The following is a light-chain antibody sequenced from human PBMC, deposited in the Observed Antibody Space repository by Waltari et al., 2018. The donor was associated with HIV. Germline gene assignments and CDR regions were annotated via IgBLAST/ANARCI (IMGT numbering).Light chain of an antibody. J-gene: IGKJ2*01. Sequence: EIVLTQSPGTLSLSPGERATLSCWASQTVSSTYLAWYQQKPGQAPRLLIYGASSKAADIPDRFSGSGSGTDFTLTISRLEPEDFAVYYCQQYGDSPLYTFGQGTKLEIK. CDR3: QQYGDSPLYT. CDR2: GAS. CDR1: QTVSSTY. V-gene: IGKV3-20*01.